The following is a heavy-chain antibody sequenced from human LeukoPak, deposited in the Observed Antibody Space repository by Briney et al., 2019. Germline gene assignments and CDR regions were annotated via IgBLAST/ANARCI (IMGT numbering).Heavy chain of an antibody. CDR1: GASISSSNYY. J-gene: IGHJ4*02. V-gene: IGHV4-39*01. CDR2: IYSSGNT. D-gene: IGHD5-12*01. Sequence: SETLSLTCAVSGASISSSNYYWGWVRQSPGKGLEWIGNIYSSGNTYYNASLKSRVTMYIDTSKNQFSLKLSSVTAADTAVYYCARTKVDIVAPFLDYWGQGTLVTVSS. CDR3: ARTKVDIVAPFLDY.